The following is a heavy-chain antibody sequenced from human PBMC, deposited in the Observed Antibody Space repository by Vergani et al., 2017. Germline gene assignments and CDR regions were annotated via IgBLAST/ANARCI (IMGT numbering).Heavy chain of an antibody. CDR1: GYTFTSYG. J-gene: IGHJ4*02. D-gene: IGHD6-19*01. CDR2: ISAHNGNT. CDR3: ARVMGYTSPRHGDY. Sequence: VSCKASGYTFTSYGISWVRQAPGQGLEWMGLISAHNGNTNYTPRPQGRVSMTTDASTSTAYMELRSLRSDDTAVYYCARVMGYTSPRHGDYWGQGTLVTVSS. V-gene: IGHV1-18*01.